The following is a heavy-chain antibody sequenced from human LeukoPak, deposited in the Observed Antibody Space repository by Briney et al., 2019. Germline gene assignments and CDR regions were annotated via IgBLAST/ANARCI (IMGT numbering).Heavy chain of an antibody. V-gene: IGHV3-30*02. D-gene: IGHD3-10*02. CDR2: IRYDGSNK. CDR3: AKEELRRITMWGYMDV. CDR1: GFTFGDFA. J-gene: IGHJ6*03. Sequence: GGSLRLSCRGSGFTFGDFAINWFRQAPGKGLEWVAFIRYDGSNKYYADSVKGRFTISRDNSKNTLYLQMNSLRAEDTAVYYCAKEELRRITMWGYMDVWGKGTTVTISS.